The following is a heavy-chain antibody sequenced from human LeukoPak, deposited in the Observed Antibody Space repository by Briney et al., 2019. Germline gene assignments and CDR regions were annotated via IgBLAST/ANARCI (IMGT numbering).Heavy chain of an antibody. CDR2: ISHTGST. D-gene: IGHD6-13*01. V-gene: IGHV4-4*02. CDR1: GGSISSGNW. CDR3: ARDPLYIAAAGVRTFDY. Sequence: SETLSLTCAVSGGSISSGNWWSWVRQPPGKGLEWIGEISHTGSTSYNPSLKSRVTISVDTSKNQFSLKLSSVTAADTAVYYCARDPLYIAAAGVRTFDYWGQGTLVTVSS. J-gene: IGHJ4*02.